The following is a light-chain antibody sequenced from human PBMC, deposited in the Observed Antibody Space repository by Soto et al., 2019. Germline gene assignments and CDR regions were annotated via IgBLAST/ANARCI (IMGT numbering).Light chain of an antibody. J-gene: IGKJ4*01. V-gene: IGKV3-15*01. CDR2: DAF. CDR1: QNVKTR. Sequence: EKVMTQSPATLSVSPGERATLSCRASQNVKTRLAWYQQKPGQDPRLLIYDAFTRATGIPARFSGSASGTDFTLTISSLQSEDFAVYYCQQYDEWPLTFGGGTKVEIK. CDR3: QQYDEWPLT.